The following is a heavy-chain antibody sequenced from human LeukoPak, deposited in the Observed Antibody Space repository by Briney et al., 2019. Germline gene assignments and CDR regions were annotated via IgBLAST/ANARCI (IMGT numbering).Heavy chain of an antibody. CDR3: ARGASSRFEH. CDR2: IYYSGST. Sequence: PSETLSLTCTVSGGSISSSSYYWGWIRQPPGKGLEWIGSIYYSGSTYYNPSLKSQVTISEDTSKNQFSLKLSSVTAADTAVYYCARGASSRFEHWGQGTLVTVSS. D-gene: IGHD6-13*01. CDR1: GGSISSSSYY. V-gene: IGHV4-39*07. J-gene: IGHJ4*02.